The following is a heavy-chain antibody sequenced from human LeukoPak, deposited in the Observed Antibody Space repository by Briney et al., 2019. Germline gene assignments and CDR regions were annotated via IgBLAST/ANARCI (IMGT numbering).Heavy chain of an antibody. V-gene: IGHV5-51*01. Sequence: GESLKISCKGSGYSFTSYWIGWVRQMPGKGLEWMGIIYPGDSDTRYSPSFQGQVTISADRSISTAYLQWSSLKASDTAMYYCARRSGGKTYYYDSSGYYHFDYWGQGTLVTVSS. CDR2: IYPGDSDT. CDR3: ARRSGGKTYYYDSSGYYHFDY. J-gene: IGHJ4*02. CDR1: GYSFTSYW. D-gene: IGHD3-22*01.